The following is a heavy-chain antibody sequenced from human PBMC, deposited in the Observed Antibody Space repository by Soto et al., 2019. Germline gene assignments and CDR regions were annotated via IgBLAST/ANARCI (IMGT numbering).Heavy chain of an antibody. Sequence: ASVKVSCKASGYTFTSYGISWVRQAPGQGLEWMGWISAYKGNTNYAQKLQGRVTMTTDTSTSTAYMGLRSLRSDDTAVYYCAREKVYYYDSSGYYYYYGMDVWGQGTTVTVSS. J-gene: IGHJ6*02. CDR2: ISAYKGNT. CDR3: AREKVYYYDSSGYYYYYGMDV. CDR1: GYTFTSYG. V-gene: IGHV1-18*01. D-gene: IGHD3-22*01.